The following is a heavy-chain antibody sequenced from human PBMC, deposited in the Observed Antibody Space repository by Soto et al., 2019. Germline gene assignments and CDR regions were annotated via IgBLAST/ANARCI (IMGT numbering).Heavy chain of an antibody. V-gene: IGHV3-15*07. D-gene: IGHD3-9*01. CDR3: ANTGAYYDTLTGYYNINY. Sequence: PGGSLRLSCAASCFTFKDAWMTWVRQAPGKGLEWVGRIRSKADGGTTDYAAPVKGRFAISRDDSKNTVYLQMTSLKTEDTAVYYCANTGAYYDTLTGYYNINYWGQGTLVTVSS. J-gene: IGHJ4*02. CDR1: CFTFKDAW. CDR2: IRSKADGGTT.